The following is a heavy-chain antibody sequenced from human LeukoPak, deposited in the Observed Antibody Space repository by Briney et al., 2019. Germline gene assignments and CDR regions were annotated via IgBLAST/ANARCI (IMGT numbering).Heavy chain of an antibody. CDR3: ARGYSSGWPLPIEFDY. J-gene: IGHJ4*02. Sequence: SQTLSLTCAISGDSVSSNSAAWNWIRQSPSRGLEWLGRTYYRSKWYNDYAVSVKSRITINPDTSKNQFSLQLNSVTPEDTAVYYCARGYSSGWPLPIEFDYWGQGTLVTVSS. CDR1: GDSVSSNSAA. CDR2: TYYRSKWYN. V-gene: IGHV6-1*01. D-gene: IGHD6-19*01.